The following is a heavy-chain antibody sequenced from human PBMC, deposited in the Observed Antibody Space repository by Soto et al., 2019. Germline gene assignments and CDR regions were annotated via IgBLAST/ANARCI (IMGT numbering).Heavy chain of an antibody. CDR1: GGSFTSFI. CDR2: IIPVLDVE. CDR3: TISTSPRFAAPPYYGVEV. Sequence: QVQLVQSGAEVKKPGSSVKVSCKASGGSFTSFIVTWVRQAPGQGLEWMGRIIPVLDVEYYAQKFQGRLTITAAKATLIAYLELRRPRSAATPAYYSTISTSPRFAAPPYYGVEVWCLGTTVTVSS. D-gene: IGHD4-4*01. V-gene: IGHV1-69*02. J-gene: IGHJ6*02.